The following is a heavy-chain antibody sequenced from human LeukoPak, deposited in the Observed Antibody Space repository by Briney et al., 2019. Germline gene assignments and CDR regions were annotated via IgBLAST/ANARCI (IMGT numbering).Heavy chain of an antibody. CDR3: AREVWYDILTGYYFDY. J-gene: IGHJ4*02. V-gene: IGHV3-66*01. CDR2: IYSGGST. D-gene: IGHD3-9*01. CDR1: GFTVSSNY. Sequence: GGSLRLSCAASGFTVSSNYMSWVRQAPGKGLEWVSVIYSGGSTYYADSVRGRFTISRDNSKNTLYLQMNSLRAEDTAVYYCAREVWYDILTGYYFDYWGQGTLVTVSS.